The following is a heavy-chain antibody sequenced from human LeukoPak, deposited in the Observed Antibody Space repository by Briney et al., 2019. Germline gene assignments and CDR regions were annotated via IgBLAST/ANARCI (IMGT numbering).Heavy chain of an antibody. CDR3: AKGAGPPWFDP. V-gene: IGHV4-34*01. CDR1: GGSFSGYY. Sequence: PSETLSLTCAVYGGSFSGYYWSWIRQPPGKGLEWIGEINHSGSTNYNPSLKSRVTISVDTSKNQFSLKLSSVTAADTAVYYCAKGAGPPWFDPWGQGTLVTVSS. D-gene: IGHD6-19*01. J-gene: IGHJ5*02. CDR2: INHSGST.